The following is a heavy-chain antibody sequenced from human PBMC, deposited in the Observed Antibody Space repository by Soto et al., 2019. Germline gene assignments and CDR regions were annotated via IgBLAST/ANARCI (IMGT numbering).Heavy chain of an antibody. CDR3: VKDVMMGQWLYYFDY. Sequence: GGSLRLSCAASGFSFSSYGMHWVRQAPGKGLEWVAVISYDGNEKYNADSVKGRFTISRDNSKNTTYLQMNSLRAEDTAVHYCVKDVMMGQWLYYFDYWGQGALVTVSS. D-gene: IGHD6-19*01. V-gene: IGHV3-30*18. CDR2: ISYDGNEK. CDR1: GFSFSSYG. J-gene: IGHJ4*02.